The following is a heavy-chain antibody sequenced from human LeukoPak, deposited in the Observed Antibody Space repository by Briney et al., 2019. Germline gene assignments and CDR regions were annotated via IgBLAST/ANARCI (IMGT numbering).Heavy chain of an antibody. Sequence: GGSLRLSCAASGFTLSSYSIIWVRQAPGKGLEWVSYISSSGTTIYYADSVKGRFTISRDNSKNTLYLQMNSLRADDTAVYYCAKSGYNRFDYWGQGTLATVSS. CDR1: GFTLSSYS. CDR2: ISSSGTTI. V-gene: IGHV3-48*01. CDR3: AKSGYNRFDY. D-gene: IGHD5-24*01. J-gene: IGHJ4*02.